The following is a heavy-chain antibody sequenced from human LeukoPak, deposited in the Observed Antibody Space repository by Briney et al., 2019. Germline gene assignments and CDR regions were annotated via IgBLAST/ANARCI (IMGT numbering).Heavy chain of an antibody. CDR3: ATDRGGGSWYNWFDP. CDR2: FDPEDGET. Sequence: ASVKVSCKASGYTFTSYYMHWVRQAPGKGLEWMGGFDPEDGETIYAQKFQGRVTMTEDTSTDTAYMELSSLRSEDTAVYYCATDRGGGSWYNWFDPWGQGTLVTVSS. J-gene: IGHJ5*02. V-gene: IGHV1-24*01. CDR1: GYTFTSYY. D-gene: IGHD2-15*01.